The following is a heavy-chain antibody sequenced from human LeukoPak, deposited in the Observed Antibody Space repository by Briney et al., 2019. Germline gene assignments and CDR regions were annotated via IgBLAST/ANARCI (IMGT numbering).Heavy chain of an antibody. CDR2: IYDDGST. V-gene: IGHV3-66*01. CDR1: GFTVSDKY. J-gene: IGHJ4*02. Sequence: PGGSLRLSCATSGFTVSDKYMTWVRQAPGKGLEWVSVIYDDGSTFYADSVRGRFTISRDNTESTLYLQMHSLRAEDTAVYYCARVQDTGLFRWYWGQGTLVTVSS. CDR3: ARVQDTGLFRWY. D-gene: IGHD2-21*01.